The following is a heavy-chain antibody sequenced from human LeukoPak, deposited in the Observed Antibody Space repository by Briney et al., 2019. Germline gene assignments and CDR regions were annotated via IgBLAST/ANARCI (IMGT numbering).Heavy chain of an antibody. Sequence: SETLSLTCTVSGGSISSYYWSWIRQPPGEGLEWIGYIYTSGSTNYNPSLKSRVTISVDTSKNQFSLKLSSVTAADTAVYYCARHIPLDFWSGYYLYYYYYMDVWGKGTTVTVSS. CDR3: ARHIPLDFWSGYYLYYYYYMDV. D-gene: IGHD3-3*01. J-gene: IGHJ6*03. CDR1: GGSISSYY. CDR2: IYTSGST. V-gene: IGHV4-4*09.